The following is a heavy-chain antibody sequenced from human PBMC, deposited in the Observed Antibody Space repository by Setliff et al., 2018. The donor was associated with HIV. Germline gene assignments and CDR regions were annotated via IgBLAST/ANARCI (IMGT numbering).Heavy chain of an antibody. CDR2: AYHRGNT. J-gene: IGHJ2*01. Sequence: PSETLSLTCTVSGGSISSGDYYWGWIRQPPGKGLEWIGSAYHRGNTYYNPSLKSRLTISIDTSKNQFSLKLTSVTAVDTAVYFCARGGSAMVPGRNYWYFDLWGRGTLVTVSS. D-gene: IGHD5-18*01. V-gene: IGHV4-39*07. CDR3: ARGGSAMVPGRNYWYFDL. CDR1: GGSISSGDYY.